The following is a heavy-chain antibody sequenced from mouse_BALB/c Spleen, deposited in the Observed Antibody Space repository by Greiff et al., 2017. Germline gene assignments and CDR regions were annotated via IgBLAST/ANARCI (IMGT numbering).Heavy chain of an antibody. V-gene: IGHV7-3*02. J-gene: IGHJ2*01. CDR1: GFTFTDYY. Sequence: EVKLVESGGGLVQPGGSLRLSCATSGFTFTDYYMSWVRQPPGKALEWLGFIRNKANGYTTEYSASVKGRFTISRDNSQSILYLQMNTLRAEDSATYYCARLLVEHFDDWGQGTTLTVSS. CDR2: IRNKANGYTT. D-gene: IGHD1-1*01. CDR3: ARLLVEHFDD.